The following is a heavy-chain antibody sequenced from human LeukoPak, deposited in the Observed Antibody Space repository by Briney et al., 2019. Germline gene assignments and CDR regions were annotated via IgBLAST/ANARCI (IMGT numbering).Heavy chain of an antibody. Sequence: PSETLSLTCTVSGGSISSYYWSWIRQPPGKGLEWIGYIYYSGSTNYTPSLKSRVTISVDTSKNQFSLKLSSVTAADTAVYYCARTGLVIGWWFDPWGQGTLVTVSS. CDR3: ARTGLVIGWWFDP. V-gene: IGHV4-59*01. D-gene: IGHD6-19*01. J-gene: IGHJ5*02. CDR1: GGSISSYY. CDR2: IYYSGST.